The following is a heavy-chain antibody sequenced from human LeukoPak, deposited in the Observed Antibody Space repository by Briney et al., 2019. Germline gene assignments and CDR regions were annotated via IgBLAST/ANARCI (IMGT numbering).Heavy chain of an antibody. V-gene: IGHV3-11*04. Sequence: GGSLRLSCAASGFTFSDYYMSWIRQAPGKGLEWLSYIISSGTTIYYADSVKGRFTGSRDNAKNSLHLQMNSLRAEDTAVYYCARHSSGWSFDYWGHGTLVTVSS. CDR1: GFTFSDYY. CDR3: ARHSSGWSFDY. D-gene: IGHD3-22*01. CDR2: IISSGTTI. J-gene: IGHJ4*03.